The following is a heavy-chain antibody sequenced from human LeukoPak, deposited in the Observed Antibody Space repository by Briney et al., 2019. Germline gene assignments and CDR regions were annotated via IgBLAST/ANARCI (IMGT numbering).Heavy chain of an antibody. V-gene: IGHV4-30-2*01. Sequence: SETLSLTCAVSGASISEYGYYWSWIRQPPGKGLDLLGYIHYSGSTYYNPSLKSRVTISLDRPKNQFSLKLTSVTAADTAVYYCARVNYYGSGSYLWFDPWGHGTLVTVSS. CDR3: ARVNYYGSGSYLWFDP. D-gene: IGHD3-10*01. J-gene: IGHJ5*02. CDR1: GASISEYGYY. CDR2: IHYSGST.